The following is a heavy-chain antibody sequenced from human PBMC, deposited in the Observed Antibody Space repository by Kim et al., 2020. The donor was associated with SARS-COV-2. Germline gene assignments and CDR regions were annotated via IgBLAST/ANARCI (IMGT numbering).Heavy chain of an antibody. Sequence: ASVKVSCKASGYTFTGYYMHWVRQAPGQGLEWMGRINPNSGGTNYAQKFQGRVTMTRDTSISTAYMELSRLRSDDTAVYYCARGSSEPNVAGTWLNRRNWFDPWGQGTLVTVSS. CDR1: GYTFTGYY. CDR3: ARGSSEPNVAGTWLNRRNWFDP. V-gene: IGHV1-2*06. D-gene: IGHD1-7*01. J-gene: IGHJ5*02. CDR2: INPNSGGT.